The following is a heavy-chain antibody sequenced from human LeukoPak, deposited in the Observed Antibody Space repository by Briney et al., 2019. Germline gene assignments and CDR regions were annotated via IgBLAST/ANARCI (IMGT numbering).Heavy chain of an antibody. CDR2: IKQDGSET. D-gene: IGHD1-26*01. CDR1: GFTFSNNW. Sequence: QAGGSLRLSCAASGFTFSNNWMTWVPQARGKGLEWVAKIKQDGSETNYVDSMKGRFTISRDNAKNSLYLQMNSLRAEDTAVYYCVRESRDNSGSCWGQGTLVTVSS. CDR3: VRESRDNSGSC. J-gene: IGHJ4*02. V-gene: IGHV3-7*01.